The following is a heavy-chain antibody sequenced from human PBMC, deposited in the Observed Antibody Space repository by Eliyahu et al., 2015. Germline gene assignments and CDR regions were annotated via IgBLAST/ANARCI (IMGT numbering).Heavy chain of an antibody. Sequence: EVQLLESGGGLVQPGGSLXXSCAASGFTFSSYTXSWVRQAPGKGLEWVSGIIGSDNTYYADSVKGRFIISRDNSKNTVYLQMNSLRAGDTAVYYCAKDRRPDGVWDFDYWGQGTLVTVSS. CDR3: AKDRRPDGVWDFDY. D-gene: IGHD2-8*01. CDR1: GFTFSSYT. J-gene: IGHJ4*02. CDR2: IIGSDNT. V-gene: IGHV3-23*01.